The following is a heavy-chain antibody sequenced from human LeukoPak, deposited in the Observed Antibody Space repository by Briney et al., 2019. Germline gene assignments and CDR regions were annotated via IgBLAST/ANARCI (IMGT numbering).Heavy chain of an antibody. CDR1: GASISSSSYY. V-gene: IGHV4-39*01. J-gene: IGHJ6*03. CDR2: IYYSGST. Sequence: PSETLSLTCTVSGASISSSSYYWGWIRQPPGKGLEWIGSIYYSGSTYYNPSLKSRVTISVDTSKNQFSLKLSSVTAADTAVYYCASLRFIGYYYYMDVWGKGTTVTVSS. D-gene: IGHD5/OR15-5a*01. CDR3: ASLRFIGYYYYMDV.